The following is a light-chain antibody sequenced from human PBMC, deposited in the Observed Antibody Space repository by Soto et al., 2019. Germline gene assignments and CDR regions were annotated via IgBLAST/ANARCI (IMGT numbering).Light chain of an antibody. CDR1: QSIGSSY. V-gene: IGKV3-20*01. J-gene: IGKJ1*01. CDR3: QQYNSYSQT. Sequence: EVVLTQSPGTLSLAPGERATLSCRASQSIGSSYLAWYQQKPGQAPRLLIYGASNRATGIPDRFSGSGSGTDFTLTISRLEPEDFATYYCQQYNSYSQTFGQGTKVDI. CDR2: GAS.